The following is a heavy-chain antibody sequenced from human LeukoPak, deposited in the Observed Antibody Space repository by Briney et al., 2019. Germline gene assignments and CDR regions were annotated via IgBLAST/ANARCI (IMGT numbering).Heavy chain of an antibody. CDR2: TNSDGSST. CDR1: GFTFSSYW. CDR3: ARVRQLWLGVDY. V-gene: IGHV3-74*01. J-gene: IGHJ4*02. Sequence: GGSLRLSCAASGFTFSSYWMHWVRHAPGKGLVWVSRTNSDGSSTSYADSVKGRFTISRDNAKNTLYLQMNSLRAEDTAVYYCARVRQLWLGVDYWGQGTLVTVSS. D-gene: IGHD5-18*01.